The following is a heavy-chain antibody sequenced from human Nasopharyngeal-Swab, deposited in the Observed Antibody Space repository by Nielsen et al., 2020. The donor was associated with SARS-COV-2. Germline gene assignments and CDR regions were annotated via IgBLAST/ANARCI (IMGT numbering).Heavy chain of an antibody. V-gene: IGHV3-33*01. Sequence: GGSLRLSCAASGFTFSSYGMHWVRQAPGKGLEWVAVIWYDGSNKYYADSVKGRFTISRDNAKNSLYLQMNSLRAEDTAVYYCARDTVLRYFDWLSGDYGMDVWGQGTTVTVSS. CDR1: GFTFSSYG. D-gene: IGHD3-9*01. CDR2: IWYDGSNK. J-gene: IGHJ6*02. CDR3: ARDTVLRYFDWLSGDYGMDV.